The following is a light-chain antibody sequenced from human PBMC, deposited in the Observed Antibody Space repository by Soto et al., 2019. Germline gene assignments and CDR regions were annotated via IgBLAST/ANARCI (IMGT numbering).Light chain of an antibody. CDR2: EVS. CDR1: SSDVGGYNF. Sequence: QSALTQPASVSGSPGQSITISCTGTSSDVGGYNFVSWYQQHPGKSPKLIIYEVSDRPSGVSNRFSGSKSGNTASLTISGLQADDEADYHCSSYTSSFTLIFGGGTKLTVL. CDR3: SSYTSSFTLI. J-gene: IGLJ2*01. V-gene: IGLV2-14*01.